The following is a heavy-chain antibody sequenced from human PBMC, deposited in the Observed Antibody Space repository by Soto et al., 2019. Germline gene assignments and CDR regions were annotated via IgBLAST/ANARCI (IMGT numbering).Heavy chain of an antibody. V-gene: IGHV1-3*01. CDR3: ARGPAASFGTELPGYGMDF. J-gene: IGHJ6*02. CDR1: GYTFTSYA. D-gene: IGHD3-10*01. CDR2: INAGNGNT. Sequence: GASVQVSCKASGYTFTSYAMHWVRQAPGQRIEWMGWINAGNGNTKYSQKLQGRVTITRDTSASTPYMELSSLRSEDTAVYYCARGPAASFGTELPGYGMDFWGQGTTVTVSS.